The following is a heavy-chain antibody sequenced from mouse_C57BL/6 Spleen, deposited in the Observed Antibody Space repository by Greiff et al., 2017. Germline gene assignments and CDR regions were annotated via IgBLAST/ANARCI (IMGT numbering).Heavy chain of an antibody. CDR3: ARRHYSNDAMDY. CDR2: IYPGDGDT. Sequence: QVQLKQSGPELVKPGASVKISCKASGYAFSSSWMNWVKQRPGKGLEWIGRIYPGDGDTNYNGKFKGKATLTADKSSSTAYMQLSSLTSEDSAVYFCARRHYSNDAMDYWGQGTSVTVSS. CDR1: GYAFSSSW. V-gene: IGHV1-82*01. D-gene: IGHD2-5*01. J-gene: IGHJ4*01.